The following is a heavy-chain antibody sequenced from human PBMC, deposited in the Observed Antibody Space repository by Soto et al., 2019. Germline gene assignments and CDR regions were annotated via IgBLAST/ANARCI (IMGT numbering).Heavy chain of an antibody. CDR2: IYYSGST. Sequence: QVQLQESGPGLVKPSQTLSLTRAVSGDSISSGNYYWSWIRQPPGKGLEWIGFIYYSGSTYYNPSLKSRVTISVDTSKNQFSLKLSSVTAADTAVYYCARAEFSTGPAFYGASRDFDYWGQGTLVTVPS. CDR1: GDSISSGNYY. CDR3: ARAEFSTGPAFYGASRDFDY. V-gene: IGHV4-30-4*01. D-gene: IGHD4-17*01. J-gene: IGHJ4*02.